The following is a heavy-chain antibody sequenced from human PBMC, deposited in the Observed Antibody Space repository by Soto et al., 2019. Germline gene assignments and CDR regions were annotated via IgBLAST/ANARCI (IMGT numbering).Heavy chain of an antibody. Sequence: GESLKISCKGSGYSFTSYWISWVRQMPGKGLEWMGRIHPSDSYTNYSPSFQGHVTISADKSISTAYLQWSSLRASDTAMYYCASQAIFGVVIIGPYGMDVWGQGTTVTVSS. D-gene: IGHD3-3*01. CDR2: IHPSDSYT. CDR1: GYSFTSYW. CDR3: ASQAIFGVVIIGPYGMDV. V-gene: IGHV5-10-1*01. J-gene: IGHJ6*02.